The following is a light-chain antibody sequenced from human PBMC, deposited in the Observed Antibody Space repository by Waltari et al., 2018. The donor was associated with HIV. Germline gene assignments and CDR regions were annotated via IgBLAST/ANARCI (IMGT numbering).Light chain of an antibody. CDR1: QSVNTN. J-gene: IGKJ1*01. Sequence: EIVMTQSPATLSVSPGERATLSCRASQSVNTNVAWYQQKPGQAPRLLIYDASTRATGIPPRFSGSGSGTEFTLTISSLQSEDFAVYYCQQYKNWPTFGQGTKAEIK. CDR3: QQYKNWPT. CDR2: DAS. V-gene: IGKV3-15*01.